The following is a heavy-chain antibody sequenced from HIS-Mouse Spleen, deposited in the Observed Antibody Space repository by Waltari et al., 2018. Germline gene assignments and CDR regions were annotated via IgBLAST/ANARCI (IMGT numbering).Heavy chain of an antibody. CDR1: GFTFSSDG. J-gene: IGHJ3*02. Sequence: QVQLVESGGGVVQPGRSLRLSCAASGFTFSSDGRDGVRQAPGKGLEWVVVIWYDGSNKYYADSVKGRFTISRDNSKNTLYLQMNSLRAEDTAVYYCAKDLARKDSGYDAFDIWGQGTMVTVSS. V-gene: IGHV3-33*06. D-gene: IGHD5-12*01. CDR2: IWYDGSNK. CDR3: AKDLARKDSGYDAFDI.